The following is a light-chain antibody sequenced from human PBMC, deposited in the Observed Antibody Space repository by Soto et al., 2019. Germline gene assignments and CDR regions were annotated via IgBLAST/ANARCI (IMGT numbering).Light chain of an antibody. J-gene: IGLJ1*01. CDR3: SSYTRSSTPYV. Sequence: QSVLTQPASVSGSPGQSITISCTGTNSDVGGYNYVSWYQQHPGKAPKLMIYEVSNRPSRVSNRFSGSKSGNTASLTISGLQAEDEADYYCSSYTRSSTPYVYGTGTKLTVL. V-gene: IGLV2-14*01. CDR2: EVS. CDR1: NSDVGGYNY.